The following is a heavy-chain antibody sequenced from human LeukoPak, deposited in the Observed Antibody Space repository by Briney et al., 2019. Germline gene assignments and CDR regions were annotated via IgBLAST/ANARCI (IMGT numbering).Heavy chain of an antibody. V-gene: IGHV3-23*01. CDR1: GFTFNSYG. Sequence: GGSLRLSSAASGFTFNSYGMSWVRQAPGKGLEWVSFISSSGGSTYYADSVKGRFTISRDNAKNTLYLQMNSLRAEDTAVYYCASYGYSGYTFDYWGQGTLVTVSS. D-gene: IGHD5-12*01. CDR3: ASYGYSGYTFDY. J-gene: IGHJ4*02. CDR2: ISSSGGST.